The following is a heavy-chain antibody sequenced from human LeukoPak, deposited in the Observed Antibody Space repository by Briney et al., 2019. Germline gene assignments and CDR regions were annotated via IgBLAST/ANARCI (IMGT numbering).Heavy chain of an antibody. V-gene: IGHV1-2*02. CDR2: INPNNGGT. D-gene: IGHD6-19*01. CDR1: GYTSNDYY. Sequence: ASVKVSCKASGYTSNDYYIHWVRQAPGQGLEWMGWINPNNGGTKYAPKFQGRVTMARDTSISTAYMELSKLRSDDTAVYYCARDFGSGWSFDYWGQGTLVTVSS. J-gene: IGHJ4*02. CDR3: ARDFGSGWSFDY.